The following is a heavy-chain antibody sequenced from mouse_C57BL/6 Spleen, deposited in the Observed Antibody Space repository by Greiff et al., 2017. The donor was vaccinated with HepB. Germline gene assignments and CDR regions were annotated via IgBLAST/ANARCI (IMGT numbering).Heavy chain of an antibody. CDR2: ISSGSSTI. CDR1: GFTFSDYG. D-gene: IGHD2-3*01. CDR3: AKIDGYSYYFDY. Sequence: EVKLVESGGGLVKPGGSLKLSCAASGFTFSDYGMHWVRQAPEKGLEWVAYISSGSSTIYYADTVKGRSTISRDNSKNTLFLQLTSLRSEDTAMYYCAKIDGYSYYFDYWGQGTTLTVSS. V-gene: IGHV5-17*01. J-gene: IGHJ2*01.